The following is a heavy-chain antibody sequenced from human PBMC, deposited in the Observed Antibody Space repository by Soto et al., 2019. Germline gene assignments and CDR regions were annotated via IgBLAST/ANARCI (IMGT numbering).Heavy chain of an antibody. Sequence: QVQLVQSGAEVKKPGSSVKVSCKASEGTFSSNAISGFRQAPGQGLEWMGGIIPIFGTANYAQKFQGRVTITADESTSTAYMELSSLRSEDTAVYYCARGRTGTIGWFDPWGQGTLVTVSS. CDR2: IIPIFGTA. J-gene: IGHJ5*02. CDR3: ARGRTGTIGWFDP. D-gene: IGHD1-7*01. V-gene: IGHV1-69*01. CDR1: EGTFSSNA.